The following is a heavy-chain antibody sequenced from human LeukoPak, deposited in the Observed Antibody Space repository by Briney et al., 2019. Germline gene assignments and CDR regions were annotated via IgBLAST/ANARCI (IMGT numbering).Heavy chain of an antibody. D-gene: IGHD5-12*01. CDR1: GYTFTSHF. Sequence: ASVKVSCKASGYTFTSHFMHWVRQAPGQGLEWMGIINPRGGSTSYTQKFQGRVTMTRDMATSTDYMEVSSLRSEDTAVYYCARDNSVGDSAWWFDPWGQGTLVTVSS. J-gene: IGHJ5*02. CDR2: INPRGGST. V-gene: IGHV1-46*01. CDR3: ARDNSVGDSAWWFDP.